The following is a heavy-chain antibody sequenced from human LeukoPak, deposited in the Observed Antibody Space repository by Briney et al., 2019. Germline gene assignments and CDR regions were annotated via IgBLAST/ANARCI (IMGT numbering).Heavy chain of an antibody. CDR3: ARGGLRDFWSGYYTYYYYMDV. V-gene: IGHV1-8*01. J-gene: IGHJ6*03. CDR1: GYTFTSYD. Sequence: ASVKVSCKASGYTFTSYDINWVRRATGQGLEWMGWMNPNSGNTGYAQKFQGRVTMTRNTSISTAYMELSSLRSEDTAVYYCARGGLRDFWSGYYTYYYYMDVWGKGTTVTVSS. D-gene: IGHD3-3*01. CDR2: MNPNSGNT.